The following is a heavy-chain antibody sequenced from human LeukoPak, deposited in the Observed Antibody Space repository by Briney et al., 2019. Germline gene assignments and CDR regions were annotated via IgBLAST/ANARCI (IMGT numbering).Heavy chain of an antibody. Sequence: GGSLRLSCEASGFTFTTYGMHWVRQAPAKGLEWVAVIWYDGTIKDYADSAKGRFTISRDNSNNTLYLQMSSLRADDTAVYYCATDDGTTGLPGYWGQGTLVTVSS. V-gene: IGHV3-33*01. J-gene: IGHJ4*02. CDR3: ATDDGTTGLPGY. CDR2: IWYDGTIK. CDR1: GFTFTTYG. D-gene: IGHD1-14*01.